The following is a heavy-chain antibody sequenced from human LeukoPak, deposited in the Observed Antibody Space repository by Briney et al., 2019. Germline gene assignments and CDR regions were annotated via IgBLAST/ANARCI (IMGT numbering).Heavy chain of an antibody. CDR3: ARSLNYYGSGSYRDDY. CDR2: ISAYNGNT. J-gene: IGHJ4*02. Sequence: GASVKVSCKASGYTFTSYGISWVRQAPGQGVEGMGWISAYNGNTNYAQKLQGRVTMTTDTSTSTAYMELRSLRSDDTAVYYCARSLNYYGSGSYRDDYWGQGTLVTAAS. D-gene: IGHD3-10*01. V-gene: IGHV1-18*01. CDR1: GYTFTSYG.